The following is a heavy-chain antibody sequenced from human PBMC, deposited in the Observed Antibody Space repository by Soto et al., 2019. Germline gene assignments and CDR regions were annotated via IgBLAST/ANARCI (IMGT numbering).Heavy chain of an antibody. Sequence: GSLKISCKVSGYSFVSYWIAWVLQMPGKGLEWMGSIYPGDSDTTYSPSIQGQVTISADKPSTTVYLQWNTLKASDTAMYYCAKTDGYEVEYWGQGTQVTVSS. CDR3: AKTDGYEVEY. J-gene: IGHJ4*02. CDR1: GYSFVSYW. D-gene: IGHD5-18*01. V-gene: IGHV5-51*04. CDR2: IYPGDSDT.